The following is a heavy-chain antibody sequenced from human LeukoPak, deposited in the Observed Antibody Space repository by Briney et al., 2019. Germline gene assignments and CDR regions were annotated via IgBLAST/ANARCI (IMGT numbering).Heavy chain of an antibody. CDR3: ARWGGVQFDP. J-gene: IGHJ5*02. CDR1: GYTFIDYY. V-gene: IGHV1-2*02. D-gene: IGHD2-8*01. Sequence: ASVKVSCKASGYTFIDYYMNWVRQAPGQGLEWMGWINTNTGETNYAQKFQGRVTMTRDTSVSTVYMELTSLTSDDTAVYYCARWGGVQFDPWGQGTLVTVSS. CDR2: INTNTGET.